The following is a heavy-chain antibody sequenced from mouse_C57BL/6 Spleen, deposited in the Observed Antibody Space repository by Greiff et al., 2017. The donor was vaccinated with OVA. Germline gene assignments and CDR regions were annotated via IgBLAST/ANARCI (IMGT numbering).Heavy chain of an antibody. J-gene: IGHJ2*01. D-gene: IGHD2-5*01. V-gene: IGHV1-80*01. CDR1: GYAFSSYW. CDR2: IYPGDGDT. CDR3: ARSHYYSNYFDD. Sequence: VQLQQSGAELVKPGASVKISCKASGYAFSSYWMNWVKQRPGKGLEWIGQIYPGDGDTNYNGKFKGKATLTADKSSSTAYMQLSSLTSEDSAVYFCARSHYYSNYFDDWGQGTTLTVSS.